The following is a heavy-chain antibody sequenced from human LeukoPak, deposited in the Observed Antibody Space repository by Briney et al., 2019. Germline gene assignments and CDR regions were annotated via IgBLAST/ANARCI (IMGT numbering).Heavy chain of an antibody. CDR2: ISSSSTYT. Sequence: KPSETLFLTCTVSGGSISSFYWGWVRQPPGKGLEWVSFISSSSTYTNYADSVKGRFTISRDNAKNSLYLQMNSLRAEDTAVYYCARDLKGSAWYVDYWGQGTLVTVSS. D-gene: IGHD6-19*01. V-gene: IGHV3-11*05. J-gene: IGHJ4*02. CDR1: GGSISSFY. CDR3: ARDLKGSAWYVDY.